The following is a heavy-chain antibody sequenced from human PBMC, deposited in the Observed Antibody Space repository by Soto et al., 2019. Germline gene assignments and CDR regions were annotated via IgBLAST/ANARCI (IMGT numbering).Heavy chain of an antibody. J-gene: IGHJ4*02. CDR1: GESISSSSYY. D-gene: IGHD2-21*02. Sequence: KPSETLSLTCIVSGESISSSSYYWGWIRQPPGKGLEWIGSIYYSGRTYYNPSFKSRVTISIDTSKNQFPLKLSSVTATDTAVYYCARQRTTVVTQAYFDHWGQGALVTVSS. CDR2: IYYSGRT. V-gene: IGHV4-39*01. CDR3: ARQRTTVVTQAYFDH.